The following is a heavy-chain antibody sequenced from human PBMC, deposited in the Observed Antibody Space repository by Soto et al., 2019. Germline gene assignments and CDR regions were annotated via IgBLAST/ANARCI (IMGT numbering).Heavy chain of an antibody. D-gene: IGHD6-19*01. CDR1: VCTFDDYA. J-gene: IGHJ3*02. CDR2: ISWNSGSI. V-gene: IGHV3-9*01. CDR3: AKDMGPAVAGSGGAFDI. Sequence: SLRLSCASSVCTFDDYAMHCVRQSPGKCLEWVSGISWNSGSIGYADSVKGRFTISRDNAKNSLYLQMNSLRAEDTALYYCAKDMGPAVAGSGGAFDIWGQGTMVIVSS.